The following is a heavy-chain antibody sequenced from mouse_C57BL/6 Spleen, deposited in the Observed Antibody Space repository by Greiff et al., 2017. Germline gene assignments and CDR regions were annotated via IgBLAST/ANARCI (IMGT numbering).Heavy chain of an antibody. Sequence: QVQLQQSGAELVRPGTSVKVSCKASGYAFTNYLIEWVKQRPGQGLEWIGVINPGSGGTNYNEKFKGKATLTADKSSSTAYMQLSSLTSEDSAVYCCARSNYDGYYYWGQGTTLTVSS. CDR3: ARSNYDGYYY. CDR1: GYAFTNYL. J-gene: IGHJ2*01. CDR2: INPGSGGT. V-gene: IGHV1-54*01. D-gene: IGHD2-3*01.